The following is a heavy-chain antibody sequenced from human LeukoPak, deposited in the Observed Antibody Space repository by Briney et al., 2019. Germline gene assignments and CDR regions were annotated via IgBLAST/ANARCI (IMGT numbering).Heavy chain of an antibody. V-gene: IGHV4-39*01. J-gene: IGHJ4*02. D-gene: IGHD5-12*01. CDR2: IYYNGDT. Sequence: SETLSLTCTVSGDSIISRSYYWGWIRQPPGKELEWIGNIYYNGDTYYNPSLKSRVTISVDTSKNQFSLRLSSVTDSDTAVYYCARVPYNGYDASYFYYWGQGTLVTVSS. CDR1: GDSIISRSYY. CDR3: ARVPYNGYDASYFYY.